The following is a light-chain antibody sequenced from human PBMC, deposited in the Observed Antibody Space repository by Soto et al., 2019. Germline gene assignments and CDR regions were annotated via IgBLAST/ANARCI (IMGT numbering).Light chain of an antibody. CDR3: QSYDSSLSGVV. Sequence: QSVLTQPPSVSGAPGQRVTISCXGSSSNIGAGYDVHWYQQLPGTAPKLLIYGNINRPSGVPDRLSGSKSGTSASLAITGLQAEDEADYYCQSYDSSLSGVVFGGGTKLTVL. V-gene: IGLV1-40*01. J-gene: IGLJ2*01. CDR1: SSNIGAGYD. CDR2: GNI.